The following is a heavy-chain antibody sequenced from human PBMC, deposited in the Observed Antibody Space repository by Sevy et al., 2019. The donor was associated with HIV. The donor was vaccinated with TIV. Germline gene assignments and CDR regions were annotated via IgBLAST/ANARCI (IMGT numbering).Heavy chain of an antibody. CDR2: MKEDGSDK. CDR3: ARDKGGASGSSYMGFDN. J-gene: IGHJ4*02. Sequence: GGSLRLSCAASGFTFSVYWMSWVRQAPGKGLEWVATMKEDGSDKDYVDSVKGRFTISRDNAKNSLYLQMNSLRAEDTALYYCARDKGGASGSSYMGFDNWGQGTLVTVSS. V-gene: IGHV3-7*01. D-gene: IGHD3-10*01. CDR1: GFTFSVYW.